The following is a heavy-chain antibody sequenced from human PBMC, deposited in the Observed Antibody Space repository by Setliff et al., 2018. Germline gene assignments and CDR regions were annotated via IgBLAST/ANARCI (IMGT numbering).Heavy chain of an antibody. J-gene: IGHJ4*01. CDR1: GYTFTNFW. CDR3: AVDYFPSGSYYY. Sequence: PGESLKISCKASGYTFTNFWIGWVRQMPGKGLEWVGTIYPRDSHTAYSPAFQGQVTMSVDKSLNTAYLQWSGLKASDSAIYYCAVDYFPSGSYYYWGQGTLVTVSS. D-gene: IGHD3-10*01. CDR2: IYPRDSHT. V-gene: IGHV5-51*01.